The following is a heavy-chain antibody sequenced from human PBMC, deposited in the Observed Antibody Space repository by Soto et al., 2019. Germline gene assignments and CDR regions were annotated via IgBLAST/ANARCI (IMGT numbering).Heavy chain of an antibody. CDR3: AKDPSDTAFDY. Sequence: LRLSCAASGFTFSSYGMHWVRQAPGKGLEWVAVISYDGSNKYYADSVKGRFTISRDNSKNTLYLQMNSLRAEDTAVYYCAKDPSDTAFDYWGQGTLVTVSS. J-gene: IGHJ4*02. V-gene: IGHV3-30*18. CDR1: GFTFSSYG. D-gene: IGHD5-18*01. CDR2: ISYDGSNK.